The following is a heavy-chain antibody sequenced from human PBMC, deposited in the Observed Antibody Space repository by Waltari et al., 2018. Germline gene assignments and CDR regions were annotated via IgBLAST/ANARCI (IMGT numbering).Heavy chain of an antibody. CDR1: GFTFSSYA. V-gene: IGHV3-30-3*01. Sequence: QVQLVESGGGVVQPGRSLRLSCAASGFTFSSYAMHWVRKAPGKGLEWVAVISYDGSNKYYADSVKGRFTISRDNSKNTLYLQMSSLRAEDTAMYYCAKDMVRGVIPDYWGQGTLVTVSS. CDR3: AKDMVRGVIPDY. J-gene: IGHJ4*02. D-gene: IGHD3-10*01. CDR2: ISYDGSNK.